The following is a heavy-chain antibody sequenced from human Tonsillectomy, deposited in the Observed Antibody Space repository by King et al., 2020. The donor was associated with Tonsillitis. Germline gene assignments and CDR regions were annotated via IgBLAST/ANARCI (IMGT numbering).Heavy chain of an antibody. CDR3: ARGRRIRGAGPDRYCNFDL. J-gene: IGHJ2*01. D-gene: IGHD6-19*01. Sequence: QLQESGPGLVKPSETLSLTCTVSGGSISSDYWSWIRQPPGMGLEWIGYIYYSGNTNYNPSLKSRVTISIDTSKTQFSLQLSSVTAADTAVYYCARGRRIRGAGPDRYCNFDLWGRGTLVTVSS. CDR1: GGSISSDY. CDR2: IYYSGNT. V-gene: IGHV4-59*01.